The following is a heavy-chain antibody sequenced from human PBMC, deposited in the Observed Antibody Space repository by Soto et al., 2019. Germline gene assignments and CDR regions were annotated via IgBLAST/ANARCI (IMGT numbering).Heavy chain of an antibody. Sequence: QPGGSLRLSCAASGFTFSSYAMHWVRQAPGKGLEWVAVISYDGSNKYYADSVKGRFTISRDNSKNTLYLQMNSLRAEDTAVYYCARAGTTVVTSEFDYWGQGT. CDR3: ARAGTTVVTSEFDY. D-gene: IGHD4-17*01. CDR1: GFTFSSYA. V-gene: IGHV3-30-3*01. CDR2: ISYDGSNK. J-gene: IGHJ4*02.